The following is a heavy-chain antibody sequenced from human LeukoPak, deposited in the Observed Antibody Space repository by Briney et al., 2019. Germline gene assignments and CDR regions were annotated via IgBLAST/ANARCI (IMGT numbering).Heavy chain of an antibody. CDR1: GGSISSYY. J-gene: IGHJ5*02. V-gene: IGHV4-59*01. CDR3: ARGLNSYYDFWSGWNWFDP. Sequence: PSETLSLTCTVSGGSISSYYWSWIRQPPGKGLEWIGYIYYSGSTNYNPSLKSRVTISVDTSKNQFSLKLSSVTAADTAVYYCARGLNSYYDFWSGWNWFDPWGQGTLVTVSS. D-gene: IGHD3-3*01. CDR2: IYYSGST.